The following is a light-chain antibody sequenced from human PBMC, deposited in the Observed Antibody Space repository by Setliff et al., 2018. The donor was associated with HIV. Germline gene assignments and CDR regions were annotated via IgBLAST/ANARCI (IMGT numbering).Light chain of an antibody. Sequence: QSVLTQPASVSGSPGQSITISCTGTSSDIGGYRFVSWYPQHPGKAPKLLIYEVSNRPSGVSNRFSGSKSGNTASLTVSGLQVEDEADYYCSSYSSSRPVVFGGGTKVTVL. V-gene: IGLV2-14*01. CDR3: SSYSSSRPVV. CDR1: SSDIGGYRF. CDR2: EVS. J-gene: IGLJ2*01.